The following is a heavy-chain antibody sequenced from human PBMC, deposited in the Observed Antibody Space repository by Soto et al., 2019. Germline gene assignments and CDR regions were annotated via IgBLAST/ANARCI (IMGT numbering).Heavy chain of an antibody. CDR3: AGSGSYLTGHTFDI. J-gene: IGHJ3*02. CDR2: INHSGST. D-gene: IGHD1-26*01. CDR1: GGSFSGYY. Sequence: SETLSLTCAVYGGSFSGYYCSWIRQPPGKGLEWIGEINHSGSTNYNPSLKSRVTISVDTSKNQFSLKLRFVTAADTAVYYCAGSGSYLTGHTFDIWGQGTMVTVSS. V-gene: IGHV4-34*01.